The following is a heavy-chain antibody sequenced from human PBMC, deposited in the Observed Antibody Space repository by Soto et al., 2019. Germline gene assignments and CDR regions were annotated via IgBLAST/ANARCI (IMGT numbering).Heavy chain of an antibody. CDR2: IYYSGST. V-gene: IGHV4-61*01. CDR1: GGSVSSGSHY. Sequence: VQLQESGPGLVKPSETLSLTCTVSGGSVSSGSHYWSWIRQPPGKGLEWIGYIYYSGSTNYNPSLKSRVTISVDMSKNQFSLKLNSVTAADTAVYYCARRASRSGWFDYSGQGTLVTVSS. D-gene: IGHD6-19*01. J-gene: IGHJ4*02. CDR3: ARRASRSGWFDY.